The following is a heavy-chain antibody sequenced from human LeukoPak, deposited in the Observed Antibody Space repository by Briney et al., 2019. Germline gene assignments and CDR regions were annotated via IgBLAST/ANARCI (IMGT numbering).Heavy chain of an antibody. CDR2: IYYSGST. J-gene: IGHJ4*02. CDR1: GGSISSGGYY. D-gene: IGHD3-10*01. Sequence: PSQTLSLTCTVSGGSISSGGYYWSWIRQHPGKGLEWIGYIYYSGSTYYNSSLKSRVTISVDTSKNQFSLKLSSVTAADTAVYYCARGSRGPFDYWGQGTLVTVSS. V-gene: IGHV4-31*03. CDR3: ARGSRGPFDY.